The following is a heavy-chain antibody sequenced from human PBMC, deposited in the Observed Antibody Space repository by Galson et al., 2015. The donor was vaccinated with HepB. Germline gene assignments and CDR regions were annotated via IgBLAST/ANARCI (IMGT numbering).Heavy chain of an antibody. V-gene: IGHV3-74*01. CDR3: ARAPAAAGPYYFDY. CDR2: INSDGSST. CDR1: GFTFSSYW. D-gene: IGHD6-13*01. Sequence: SLRLSCAASGFTFSSYWMHWVRQAPGKGLVWVSRINSDGSSTSYADSVKGRFTISRDNAKNTLYLQMNSLRAEDTAVYYCARAPAAAGPYYFDYWGQGTLVTVSS. J-gene: IGHJ4*02.